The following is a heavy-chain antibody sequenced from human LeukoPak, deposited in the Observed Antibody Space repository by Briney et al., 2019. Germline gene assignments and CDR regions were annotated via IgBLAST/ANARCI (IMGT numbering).Heavy chain of an antibody. CDR2: IFSSGRT. CDR3: ARAVITFGAAVAKGFDC. CDR1: GGSISSSNW. J-gene: IGHJ4*02. V-gene: IGHV4-4*02. D-gene: IGHD3-22*01. Sequence: NSSETLSLTCAVSGGSISSSNWWTWVRQPPGKGLEWIGRIFSSGRTNYNPSLKSRVTMSLDTSKNQFSLNLNSVTAADTAVYYCARAVITFGAAVAKGFDCWGQGTLVTVSS.